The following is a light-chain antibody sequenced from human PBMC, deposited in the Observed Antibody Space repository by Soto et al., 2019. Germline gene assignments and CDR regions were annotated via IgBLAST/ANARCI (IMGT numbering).Light chain of an antibody. J-gene: IGLJ1*01. CDR1: NIGSKN. V-gene: IGLV3-9*01. CDR3: QVWDSSLYV. Sequence: SYELTQPLSVSVALGQTARITCGGNNIGSKNVHWYQQKPGQAPVLVIYRDSNRPSGIPERFSDSNSGNTATLTISRAQAGDEADYYCQVWDSSLYVFGTGTKVTVL. CDR2: RDS.